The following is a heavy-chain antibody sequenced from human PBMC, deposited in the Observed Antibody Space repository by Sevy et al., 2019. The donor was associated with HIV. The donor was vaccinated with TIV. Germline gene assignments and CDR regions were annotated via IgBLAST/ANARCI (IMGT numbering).Heavy chain of an antibody. V-gene: IGHV3-33*08. Sequence: GESLKISCVASGFTFSSYGMHWVRQAPGKGLEWVALIWYDGSNKLYTDSVKGRFTISRDNSKNTLYLQMDSLRAEDTVVYYCTREKIELGSAFDIWGQGTLVTVSS. D-gene: IGHD6-6*01. CDR1: GFTFSSYG. CDR2: IWYDGSNK. J-gene: IGHJ3*02. CDR3: TREKIELGSAFDI.